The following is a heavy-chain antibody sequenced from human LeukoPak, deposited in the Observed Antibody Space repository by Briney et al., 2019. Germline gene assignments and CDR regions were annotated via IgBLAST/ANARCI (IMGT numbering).Heavy chain of an antibody. CDR1: GFTFSSYA. CDR3: AKDLHSSSWYNYFQH. CDR2: ISDSGGST. V-gene: IGHV3-23*01. J-gene: IGHJ1*01. D-gene: IGHD6-13*01. Sequence: GGSLRLSCAASGFTFSSYAMSWVRQAPGKGLEWVSAISDSGGSTYYADSVTGRFTISRDNSKNTLYLQIYSLRAEDTAVYFCAKDLHSSSWYNYFQHWGQGTLVTVSS.